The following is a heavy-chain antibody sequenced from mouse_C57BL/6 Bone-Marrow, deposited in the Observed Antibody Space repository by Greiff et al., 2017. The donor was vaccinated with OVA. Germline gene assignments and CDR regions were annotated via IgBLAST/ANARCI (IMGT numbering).Heavy chain of an antibody. V-gene: IGHV1-74*01. CDR2: IHPSDSDT. CDR3: AIGLLRSAWFAY. Sequence: QVQLQQPGAELVKPGASVKVSCKASGYTFTSYWMHWVKQRPGQGLEWIGRIHPSDSDTNYNQKFKGKATLTVDKSSSTAYMPLSSLTSEDSAVYYCAIGLLRSAWFAYWGQGTLVTVSA. J-gene: IGHJ3*01. D-gene: IGHD1-1*01. CDR1: GYTFTSYW.